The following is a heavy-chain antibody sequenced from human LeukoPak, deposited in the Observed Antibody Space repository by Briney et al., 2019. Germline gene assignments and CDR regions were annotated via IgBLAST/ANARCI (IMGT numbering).Heavy chain of an antibody. D-gene: IGHD2-2*01. CDR3: AKDPVYCSSTSCYFGGLNYFDY. CDR1: GFTFSSYA. J-gene: IGHJ4*02. Sequence: GGSLRLSCAASGFTFSSYAMSWVRQAPGKGLEWVSAISGSGGSTCYADSVKGRFTISRDNSKNTLYLQMNSLRAEDTAVYYCAKDPVYCSSTSCYFGGLNYFDYWGQGTLVTVSS. V-gene: IGHV3-23*01. CDR2: ISGSGGST.